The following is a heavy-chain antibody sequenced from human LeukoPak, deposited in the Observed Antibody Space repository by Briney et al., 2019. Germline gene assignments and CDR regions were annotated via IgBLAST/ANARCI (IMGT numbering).Heavy chain of an antibody. CDR2: IYYSGST. CDR1: GGSISSGDYY. CDR3: ARAAMDTAMVVDY. V-gene: IGHV4-30-4*01. D-gene: IGHD5-18*01. Sequence: SETLSLTCTVSGGSISSGDYYWSWIRQPPGKGLEWIGYIYYSGSTYYNPSLKSRVTISVDTSKNQFSLKLSPVTAADTAVYYCARAAMDTAMVVDYWGQGTLVTVSS. J-gene: IGHJ4*02.